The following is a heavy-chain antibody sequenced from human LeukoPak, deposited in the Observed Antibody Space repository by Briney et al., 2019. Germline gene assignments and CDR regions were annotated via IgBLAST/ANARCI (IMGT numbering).Heavy chain of an antibody. Sequence: SETLSLTCTVSGGSISSYYWSWIRQPPGKGLEWIGYIYYSGSTNYNPSLKSRVTISVDTSKNQFSLKLSSVTAADTAVYYCARDRWFGGPCDYWGQGTLVTVSS. V-gene: IGHV4-59*01. CDR3: ARDRWFGGPCDY. J-gene: IGHJ4*02. D-gene: IGHD3-10*01. CDR2: IYYSGST. CDR1: GGSISSYY.